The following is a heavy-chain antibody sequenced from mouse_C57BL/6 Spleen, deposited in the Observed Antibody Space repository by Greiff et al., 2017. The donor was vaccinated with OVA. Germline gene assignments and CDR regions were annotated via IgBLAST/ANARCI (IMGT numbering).Heavy chain of an antibody. CDR1: GFTFSDAW. CDR3: TSKIITTVFDY. Sequence: EVKLVESGGGLVQPGGSMKLSCAASGFTFSDAWMDWVRQSPGKGLEWVAEIRNKANNHATYYAASVKGRFTISRDESKSSVYLQMNSLRAEDTGIYYCTSKIITTVFDYWGQGTTLTVSS. V-gene: IGHV6-6*01. CDR2: IRNKANNHAT. D-gene: IGHD1-1*01. J-gene: IGHJ2*01.